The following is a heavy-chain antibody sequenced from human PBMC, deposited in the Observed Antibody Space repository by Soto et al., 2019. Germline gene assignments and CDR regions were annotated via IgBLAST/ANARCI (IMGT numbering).Heavy chain of an antibody. D-gene: IGHD3-22*01. CDR1: GFTFSNAW. J-gene: IGHJ4*02. CDR3: TTTPYYYDSSGYYYVRASDY. CDR2: IKSKTDGGTT. Sequence: GGSLRLSCAASGFTFSNAWMNWVRQAPGKGLEWVGRIKSKTDGGTTDYAAPVKGRFTISRDDSKNTLYLQMNSLKTEDTAVYYCTTTPYYYDSSGYYYVRASDYWGQGTLVTVSS. V-gene: IGHV3-15*07.